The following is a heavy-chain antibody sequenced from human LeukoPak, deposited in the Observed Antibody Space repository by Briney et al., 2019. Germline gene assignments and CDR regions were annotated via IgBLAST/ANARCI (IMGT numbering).Heavy chain of an antibody. J-gene: IGHJ4*02. CDR1: GFTFSSSS. CDR2: ITSSSSYI. Sequence: PGGSLRLSCAASGFTFSSSSMTWVRQAPGKGLEWVSSITSSSSYIYYADSVKGRFTISRDNAKNSLYLQMNSLRAEDTAVYYCAASGYDMKSAPFDYWGQGTLVTVSS. D-gene: IGHD5-12*01. CDR3: AASGYDMKSAPFDY. V-gene: IGHV3-21*04.